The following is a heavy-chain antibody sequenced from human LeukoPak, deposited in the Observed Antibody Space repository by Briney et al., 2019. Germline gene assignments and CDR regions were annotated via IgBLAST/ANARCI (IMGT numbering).Heavy chain of an antibody. D-gene: IGHD1-7*01. CDR1: GLTFRTTW. V-gene: IGHV3-74*01. Sequence: GGSLRLSCATSGLTFRTTWMHWVRQAPGKELMWVSRMNGEGTTIDYADSVKGRFTVSRDYAKNTLFLQMNNLRTEDTALYFCATARNFRFEYWGQGSLVIVSA. CDR3: ATARNFRFEY. J-gene: IGHJ4*02. CDR2: MNGEGTTI.